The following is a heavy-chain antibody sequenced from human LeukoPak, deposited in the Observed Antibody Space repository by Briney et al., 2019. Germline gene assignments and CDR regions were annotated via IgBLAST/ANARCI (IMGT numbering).Heavy chain of an antibody. CDR1: GFTFSSYA. Sequence: GGSLRLSCAASGFTFSSYAIHWVRQAPGKGLEWVAVISYDGSNKYYADSVKGRFTISRDNSKNTLYLQMNSLRAEDTAVYYCARETGSAVGSMDFDYWGQGTLVTVSS. CDR3: ARETGSAVGSMDFDY. CDR2: ISYDGSNK. J-gene: IGHJ4*02. V-gene: IGHV3-30-3*01. D-gene: IGHD2/OR15-2a*01.